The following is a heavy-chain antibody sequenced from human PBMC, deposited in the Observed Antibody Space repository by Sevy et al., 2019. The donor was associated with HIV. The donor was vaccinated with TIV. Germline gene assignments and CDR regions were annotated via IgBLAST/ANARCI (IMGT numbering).Heavy chain of an antibody. CDR1: GFTFSSYG. V-gene: IGHV3-30*18. Sequence: GSLRLSCAASGFTFSSYGMHWVRQAPGKGLEWVAVISYDGSNKYYADSVKGRFTISRDNSKNTLYLQMNSLRVEDTAVYYCAKTLGYSGYDSSYYFDYWGQGTLVTVSS. J-gene: IGHJ4*02. CDR3: AKTLGYSGYDSSYYFDY. CDR2: ISYDGSNK. D-gene: IGHD5-12*01.